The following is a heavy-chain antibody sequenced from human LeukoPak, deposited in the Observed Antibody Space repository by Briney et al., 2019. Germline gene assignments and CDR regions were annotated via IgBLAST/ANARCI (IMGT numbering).Heavy chain of an antibody. Sequence: GRSLRLSCAVSAFTFSSYGMHWVRQAPGKGLEWVAVIWYDGSNKYYADSVKGRFTISRDNSKNTLYLQMNSLRTEDTAVYYCARDQAYFDYWSQGTLVTVSS. CDR2: IWYDGSNK. CDR3: ARDQAYFDY. J-gene: IGHJ4*02. V-gene: IGHV3-33*01. CDR1: AFTFSSYG.